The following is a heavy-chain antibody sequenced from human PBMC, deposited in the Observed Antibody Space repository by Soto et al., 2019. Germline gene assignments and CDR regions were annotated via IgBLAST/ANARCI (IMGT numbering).Heavy chain of an antibody. CDR1: GGSFSGYY. Sequence: PSETLSLTCAVYGGSFSGYYWSWIRQPPGKGLEWIGEINHSGSTNYNPSLKSRVTISVDTSKNQFSLKLSSVTAADTAVYYCAGGPQLEPDGWSDPWGQGTLVTVYS. D-gene: IGHD1-1*01. J-gene: IGHJ5*02. V-gene: IGHV4-34*01. CDR2: INHSGST. CDR3: AGGPQLEPDGWSDP.